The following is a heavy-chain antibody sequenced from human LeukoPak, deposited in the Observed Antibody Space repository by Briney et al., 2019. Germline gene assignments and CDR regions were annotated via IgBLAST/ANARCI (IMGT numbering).Heavy chain of an antibody. CDR2: IGQDGNNK. V-gene: IGHV3-30*18. D-gene: IGHD2/OR15-2a*01. J-gene: IGHJ4*02. CDR3: AKDWGNKFASGSSYLDS. Sequence: GWSLRLSCAASGFTFNSHGMQWVRQAPGTRMEGVAVIGQDGNNKYYADSVKRRFTISRDNSKNTLYLQMNGLRPEDTAVYFCAKDWGNKFASGSSYLDSWGQGTLVTVSS. CDR1: GFTFNSHG.